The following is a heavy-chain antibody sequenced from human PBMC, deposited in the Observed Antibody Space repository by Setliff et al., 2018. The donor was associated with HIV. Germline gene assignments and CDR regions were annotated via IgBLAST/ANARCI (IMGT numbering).Heavy chain of an antibody. CDR2: INTPNGNT. CDR3: ARATGAADL. V-gene: IGHV1-18*01. Sequence: ASVKVSCKASGYIFTTFGFSWVRQAPGQGLEWMGWINTPNGNTHYAQRFQGRVTMTRDTSTTTAYMELRSLRSDDTAVYYCARATGAADLWGQGTLVTVSS. D-gene: IGHD6-13*01. J-gene: IGHJ5*02. CDR1: GYIFTTFG.